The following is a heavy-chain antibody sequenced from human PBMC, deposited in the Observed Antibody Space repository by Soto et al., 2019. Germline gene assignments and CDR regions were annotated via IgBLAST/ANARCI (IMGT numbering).Heavy chain of an antibody. V-gene: IGHV3-48*03. D-gene: IGHD1-7*01. CDR1: GFTFSSYE. CDR3: ARALLELTPLNWFDP. CDR2: ISSSGSTI. J-gene: IGHJ5*02. Sequence: EVQLVETGGGLVQPGGSLRLSCAASGFTFSSYEMNWVRQAPGKGLEWVSYISSSGSTIYYADSVKGRFTISRDNAKNSLYLQMNSLRAEDTAVYYCARALLELTPLNWFDPWGQGTLVTVSS.